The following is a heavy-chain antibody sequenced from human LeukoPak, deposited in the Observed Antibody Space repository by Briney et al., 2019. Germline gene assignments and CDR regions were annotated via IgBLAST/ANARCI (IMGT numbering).Heavy chain of an antibody. Sequence: GSLRLSCAASGFTISSHWMSWVRQAPGKGLEWVANINQDGGEKNFVDSVKGRFTISRDNAKNSLYMQMNSLKVEDTAVYYCARDGYSTSSVFRNWGQGTLVSVSS. J-gene: IGHJ4*02. CDR2: INQDGGEK. CDR1: GFTISSHW. CDR3: ARDGYSTSSVFRN. V-gene: IGHV3-7*01. D-gene: IGHD6-6*01.